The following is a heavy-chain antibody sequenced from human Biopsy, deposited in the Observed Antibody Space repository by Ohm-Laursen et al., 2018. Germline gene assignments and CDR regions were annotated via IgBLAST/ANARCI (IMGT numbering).Heavy chain of an antibody. J-gene: IGHJ5*02. Sequence: GTLSLTCALSGGSITSRTHYWGWIRQTPGKGLEWIGTVYYSGTTYDNPSLKNRVIISVDTSKNQFSLSLQTVTAADTAVYYCARHDLSDFWSGYPNFFDRWGQGTLVTVSS. D-gene: IGHD3-3*01. CDR2: VYYSGTT. CDR1: GGSITSRTHY. V-gene: IGHV4-39*01. CDR3: ARHDLSDFWSGYPNFFDR.